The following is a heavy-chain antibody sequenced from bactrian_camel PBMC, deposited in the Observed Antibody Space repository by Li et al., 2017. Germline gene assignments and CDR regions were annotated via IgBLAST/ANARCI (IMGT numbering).Heavy chain of an antibody. Sequence: HVQLVESGGGSVQAGGSLRLSCVSSTGHTGRSYCMAWFRQAPGKEREGLAALASDGTTAYADSVKGRFTISKDDAKDTLYLEMNNLEPEDTAMYYCAADSVGRCRPAGWVQRPSVAAYDYWGQGTQVTVS. CDR3: AADSVGRCRPAGWVQRPSVAAYDY. CDR2: LASDGTT. V-gene: IGHV3S53*01. J-gene: IGHJ4*01. D-gene: IGHD5*01. CDR1: GHTGRSYC.